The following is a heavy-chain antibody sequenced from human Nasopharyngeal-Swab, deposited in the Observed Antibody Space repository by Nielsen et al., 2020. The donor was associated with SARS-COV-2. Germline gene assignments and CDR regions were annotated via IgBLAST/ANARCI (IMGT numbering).Heavy chain of an antibody. CDR2: INAGNGNT. D-gene: IGHD5-18*01. V-gene: IGHV1-3*01. Sequence: SVKVSCKASGYTFTSYAMHWVRQAPGQRLEWMGWINAGNGNTKYSQKFQGRVTITRDTSASTAYMELSSLRSEDTAVYYCARDVDTAMVFDYWGQGTLVTVSS. J-gene: IGHJ4*02. CDR1: GYTFTSYA. CDR3: ARDVDTAMVFDY.